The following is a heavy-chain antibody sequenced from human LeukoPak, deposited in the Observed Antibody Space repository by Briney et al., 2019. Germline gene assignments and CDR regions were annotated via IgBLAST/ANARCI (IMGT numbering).Heavy chain of an antibody. Sequence: PGGSLRLSCATSGFTFSSYAFHWVRQAPGKGLEWVATMSFDVNNKYYADSVRSRFTISRDNSKNALYLQMNSLRAEDTAVYSCARGYCTSSSCYNDYWGQGTLVTVSS. J-gene: IGHJ4*02. CDR3: ARGYCTSSSCYNDY. V-gene: IGHV3-30*04. CDR2: MSFDVNNK. CDR1: GFTFSSYA. D-gene: IGHD2-2*02.